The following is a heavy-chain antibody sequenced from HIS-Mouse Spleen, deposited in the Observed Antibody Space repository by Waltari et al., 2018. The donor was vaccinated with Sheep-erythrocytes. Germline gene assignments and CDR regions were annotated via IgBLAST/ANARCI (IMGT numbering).Heavy chain of an antibody. CDR2: ISRISSYK. J-gene: IGHJ4*02. Sequence: EVQLVESGGGLVKPGGSLRLSCAASGFTFSSYSMNWVRQAPGKGLEWVSSISRISSYKYYADSVKGRFTISRDNAKNSLYLQMNSLRAEDTAVYYCARVASGATFDYWGQGTLVTVSS. V-gene: IGHV3-21*01. CDR3: ARVASGATFDY. D-gene: IGHD1-26*01. CDR1: GFTFSSYS.